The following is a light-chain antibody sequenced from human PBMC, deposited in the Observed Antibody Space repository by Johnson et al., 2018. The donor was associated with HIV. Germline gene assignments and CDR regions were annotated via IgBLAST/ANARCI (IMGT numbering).Light chain of an antibody. CDR2: EDN. V-gene: IGLV1-51*02. CDR1: VSNIESYF. CDR3: GLWDASLSPLSV. Sequence: QSVLTQPPSVSAAPGQTVNISCSGNVSNIESYFVSWYQQLPGAAPTLLIYEDNKRPSGIPDRFSGSKSGATATLGITGLQTGDEADYYCGLWDASLSPLSVFGTGTTITVL. J-gene: IGLJ1*01.